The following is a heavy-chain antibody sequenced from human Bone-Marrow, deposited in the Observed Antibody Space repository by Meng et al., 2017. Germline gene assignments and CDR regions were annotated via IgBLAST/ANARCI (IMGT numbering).Heavy chain of an antibody. V-gene: IGHV1-2*02. D-gene: IGHD3-10*01. CDR3: ARGESITMVRGVIITNWFDP. Sequence: ASVKVSCKASGYTFTGYYMHWVRQAPGQGLEWMGWINPDSGGTNYAQKFQGRVTMTRDTSISTAYMELSRLRSDDTAVYYCARGESITMVRGVIITNWFDPWGQGTLVTVSS. CDR1: GYTFTGYY. J-gene: IGHJ5*02. CDR2: INPDSGGT.